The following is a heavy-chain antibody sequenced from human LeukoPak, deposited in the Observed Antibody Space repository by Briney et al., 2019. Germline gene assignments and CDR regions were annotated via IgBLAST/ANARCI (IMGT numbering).Heavy chain of an antibody. CDR2: IYPGVSDT. D-gene: IGHD2-2*01. CDR3: ATYCSSTSCSRANWFDP. J-gene: IGHJ5*02. V-gene: IGHV5-51*01. Sequence: GESLKISCKGSGYRFTSYWIGWVRQMPGKGLEWMGIIYPGVSDTRYSPSFQGQGTISADKSISTAYLQCSSLKASDTAMYYCATYCSSTSCSRANWFDPWGQGTLVTVSS. CDR1: GYRFTSYW.